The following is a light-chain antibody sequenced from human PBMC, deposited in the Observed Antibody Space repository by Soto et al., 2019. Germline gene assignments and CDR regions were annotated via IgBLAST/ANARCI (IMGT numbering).Light chain of an antibody. V-gene: IGKV3-15*01. Sequence: EIVMTQSPATLSVSPGERATLSCRASQNINANLAWYQQKPGQAPRLLIYGASTRATGIPARFSGSGSGTEFPLTLSSLQSEDFAVYYCQQYNNWPLTFGGGTKVEIK. CDR1: QNINAN. CDR3: QQYNNWPLT. J-gene: IGKJ4*01. CDR2: GAS.